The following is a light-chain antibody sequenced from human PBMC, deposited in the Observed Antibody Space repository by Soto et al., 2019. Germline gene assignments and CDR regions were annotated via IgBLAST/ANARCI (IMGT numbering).Light chain of an antibody. CDR1: QSVSSSY. V-gene: IGKV3-20*01. J-gene: IGKJ1*01. CDR2: AAS. CDR3: QQYGSSLPWT. Sequence: EIVLTQSPGTLSLSPGERATLSCRASQSVSSSYLAWYQQKPGQAPRLLIYAASTRATGIPDRFSGSGSGTDFTLTISRLDPEDLAVYYCQQYGSSLPWTFGQGTKVDIK.